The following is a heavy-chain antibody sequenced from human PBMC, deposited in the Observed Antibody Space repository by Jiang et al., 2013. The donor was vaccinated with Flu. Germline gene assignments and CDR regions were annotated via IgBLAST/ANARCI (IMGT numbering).Heavy chain of an antibody. Sequence: QLVESGGGVVQPGGSLRLSCSASGFTFINYGMHWVRQAPGKGLEWLTYIRPDGTSKFYADSVRGRFTISRDDPRTTLFLQMNSLRVDDTAVYYCARGKDAPFEYWGQGTLVTVSS. CDR2: IRPDGTSK. CDR3: ARGKDAPFEY. J-gene: IGHJ4*02. CDR1: GFTFINYG. V-gene: IGHV3-30*02.